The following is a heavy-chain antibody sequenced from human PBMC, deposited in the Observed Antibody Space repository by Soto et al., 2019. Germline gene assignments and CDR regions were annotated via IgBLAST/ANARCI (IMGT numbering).Heavy chain of an antibody. CDR1: GFTFINYA. V-gene: IGHV3-23*01. CDR2: ISGSRGST. Sequence: GGSLRLSCAASGFTFINYAMSWVRQAPGKGLEWVSSISGSRGSTYYADSVKGRFTISRDNSKNTLYLQINSLRAEDTAVYYCAKEGGSHWYFDLWGRGTLVTVSS. J-gene: IGHJ2*01. D-gene: IGHD1-26*01. CDR3: AKEGGSHWYFDL.